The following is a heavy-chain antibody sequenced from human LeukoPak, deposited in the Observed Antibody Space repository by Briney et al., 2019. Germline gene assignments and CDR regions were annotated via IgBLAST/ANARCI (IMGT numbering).Heavy chain of an antibody. D-gene: IGHD3-10*01. Sequence: GGSLRLSCAASGFTFANYGLHWVRQAPGRGLEWVATISYDGSKKYYADSVKGRFTCSRDNAKNSLYLQMNSLRAEDTALYYCAKDRYPYYGSGSYYTPLFDYWGQGTLVTVSS. CDR3: AKDRYPYYGSGSYYTPLFDY. J-gene: IGHJ4*02. V-gene: IGHV3-30*04. CDR2: ISYDGSKK. CDR1: GFTFANYG.